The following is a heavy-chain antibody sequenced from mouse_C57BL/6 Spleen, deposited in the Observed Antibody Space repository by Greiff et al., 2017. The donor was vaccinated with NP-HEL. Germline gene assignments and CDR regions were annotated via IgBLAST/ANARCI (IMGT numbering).Heavy chain of an antibody. CDR2: IYPGSGST. D-gene: IGHD1-1*01. CDR1: GYTFTSYW. V-gene: IGHV1-55*01. Sequence: QVQLQQPGAELVKPGASVKMSCKASGYTFTSYWITWVKQRPGQGLEWIGDIYPGSGSTNYNEKFKSKATLTVDTSSSTAYMQLSSLTSEDSAVYYCARRDYGSEVFDYWGQGTTLTVSS. CDR3: ARRDYGSEVFDY. J-gene: IGHJ2*01.